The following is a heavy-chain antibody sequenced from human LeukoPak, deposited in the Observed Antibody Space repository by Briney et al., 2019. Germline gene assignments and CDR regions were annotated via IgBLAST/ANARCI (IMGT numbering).Heavy chain of an antibody. CDR1: GGSISSSSYY. V-gene: IGHV4-39*07. CDR2: IYYSGST. CDR3: ARGAVRVTAIRKHDAFDI. Sequence: PSETLSLTCTVSGGSISSSSYYWGWIRQPPGKGLEWIGSIYYSGSTYYNPSLKSRVTISVDTSKNQFSLKLSSVTAADTAVYYCARGAVRVTAIRKHDAFDIWGQGTMVTVSS. J-gene: IGHJ3*02. D-gene: IGHD2-21*02.